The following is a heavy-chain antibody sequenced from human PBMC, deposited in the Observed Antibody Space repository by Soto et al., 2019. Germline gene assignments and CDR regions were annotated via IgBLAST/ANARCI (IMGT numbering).Heavy chain of an antibody. V-gene: IGHV2-5*01. CDR1: GFSLTTSGVG. CDR2: IYWNQDK. CDR3: AHRGSESPTLCDY. J-gene: IGHJ4*02. Sequence: QITLKESGPTLVKPTQPLTLTCTFSGFSLTTSGVGVGWIRQPPGKAPEWLALIYWNQDKQYTPSLKSRRTSTKDTSKNQVILTLTNVDPGDTATDCGAHRGSESPTLCDYWGQGTLGTVSS.